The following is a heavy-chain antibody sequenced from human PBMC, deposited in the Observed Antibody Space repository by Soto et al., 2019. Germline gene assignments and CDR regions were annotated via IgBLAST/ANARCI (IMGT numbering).Heavy chain of an antibody. J-gene: IGHJ4*02. CDR2: ITSDGNIR. Sequence: QVQLVESGGGVVQPGGSLRLSCAASGFTFGSYTMHWVRQAPGKGLEWVAVITSDGNIRLYADSVKGRFSISRDTSKDTLYLQMSSLRPEDTAVYYCARALIPYCSRNSCRYFDYWGQGTLVTVSS. V-gene: IGHV3-30-3*01. CDR3: ARALIPYCSRNSCRYFDY. D-gene: IGHD2-2*01. CDR1: GFTFGSYT.